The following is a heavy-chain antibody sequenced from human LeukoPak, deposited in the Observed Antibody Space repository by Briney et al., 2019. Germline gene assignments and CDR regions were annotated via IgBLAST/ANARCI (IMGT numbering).Heavy chain of an antibody. CDR2: IYYSGST. CDR3: ARGLSCSSTSCYLFDY. J-gene: IGHJ4*02. V-gene: IGHV4-59*08. CDR1: GGSISSYY. D-gene: IGHD2-2*01. Sequence: PSETLSLTCTVSGGSISSYYWSWIWQPPGKGLEWIGYIYYSGSTNYNPSLKSRVTISVDTSKNQFSLKLSSVTAADTAVYYCARGLSCSSTSCYLFDYWGQGTLVTVSS.